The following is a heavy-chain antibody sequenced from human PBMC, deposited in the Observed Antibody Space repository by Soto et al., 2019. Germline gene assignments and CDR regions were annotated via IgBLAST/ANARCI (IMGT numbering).Heavy chain of an antibody. CDR1: GGSISSYY. D-gene: IGHD3-16*01. CDR3: ARCGLDYGMDV. CDR2: FYPSGKT. V-gene: IGHV4-4*07. Sequence: QVQLQESGPGLVKPSETLSLTCTVSGGSISSYYWCWTRQPAGKGLEWIGRFYPSGKTNYNPSLQSRVTMSADTSRNQFPLNLTSVTAADTAVYYCARCGLDYGMDVWGQGTTVTVSS. J-gene: IGHJ6*02.